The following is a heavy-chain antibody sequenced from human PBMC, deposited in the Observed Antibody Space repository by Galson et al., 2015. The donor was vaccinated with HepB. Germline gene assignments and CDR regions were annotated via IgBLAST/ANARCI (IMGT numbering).Heavy chain of an antibody. V-gene: IGHV1-69*13. CDR3: ARGNYGMDV. Sequence: SVKVSCKASGGTFSNHVINWVRQAPGQGLEWMGGIIPMFGEPRHAQKFQDRITPSADASTSTAYMEVTSLQSADTAVYYCARGNYGMDVVGQGTTVIVSS. J-gene: IGHJ6*02. CDR1: GGTFSNHV. CDR2: IIPMFGEP.